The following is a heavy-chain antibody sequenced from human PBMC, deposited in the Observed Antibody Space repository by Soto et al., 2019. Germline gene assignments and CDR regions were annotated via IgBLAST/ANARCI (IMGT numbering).Heavy chain of an antibody. CDR3: AREGRGVKSRTRWFDP. V-gene: IGHV3-66*01. J-gene: IGHJ5*02. D-gene: IGHD3-10*01. CDR1: GFTVSSNY. CDR2: IYSGGST. Sequence: GGSLRLSCAASGFTVSSNYMSWVRQAPGKGLEWVSVIYSGGSTYYADSVKGRFTISRDNSKNTLYLQMNSLRAEDTAVYYCAREGRGVKSRTRWFDPWGQGTLVTVSS.